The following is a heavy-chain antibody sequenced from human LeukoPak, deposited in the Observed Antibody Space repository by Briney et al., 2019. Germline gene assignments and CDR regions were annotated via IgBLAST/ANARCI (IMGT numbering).Heavy chain of an antibody. J-gene: IGHJ4*02. CDR2: ISYDGSNK. CDR3: AKGAVAGTHDY. V-gene: IGHV3-30*18. Sequence: GGSLRLSCAASGFTFSSYGMHWVRQAPGKGLEWVVVISYDGSNKYYADSVKGRLTISRDNSKNTLYLQMNSLRAEDTAVYYCAKGAVAGTHDYWGQGTLVTVSS. CDR1: GFTFSSYG. D-gene: IGHD6-19*01.